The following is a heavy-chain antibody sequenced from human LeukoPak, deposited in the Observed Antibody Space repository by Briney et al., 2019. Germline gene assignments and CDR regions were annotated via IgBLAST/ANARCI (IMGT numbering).Heavy chain of an antibody. V-gene: IGHV3-21*01. J-gene: IGHJ4*02. CDR3: ARDRFVDIVATTVRFDY. CDR1: GFTFSSYS. D-gene: IGHD5-12*01. CDR2: ISSSSSYI. Sequence: GGSLRLSCAASGFTFSSYSMNWVRQAPGKGLEWVSSISSSSSYIYYADSVKGRFTISRDNAKNSLYLQMNSLRAEDTAVYYCARDRFVDIVATTVRFDYWGQGTLVTVSS.